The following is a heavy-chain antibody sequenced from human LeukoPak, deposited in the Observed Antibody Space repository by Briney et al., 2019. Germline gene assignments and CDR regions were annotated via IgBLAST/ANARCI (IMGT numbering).Heavy chain of an antibody. Sequence: PGGSLRLSCAASGFTFSNYAMHWVRQAPGKGLEWVAVISYGGSNKYYADSVKGRFTISRDNSKNTLYLQMNSLRDEDTAVYSCARDTYRQWLTQGGYFQYWGQGTLVTVSS. CDR1: GFTFSNYA. D-gene: IGHD6-19*01. CDR2: ISYGGSNK. CDR3: ARDTYRQWLTQGGYFQY. J-gene: IGHJ1*01. V-gene: IGHV3-30*04.